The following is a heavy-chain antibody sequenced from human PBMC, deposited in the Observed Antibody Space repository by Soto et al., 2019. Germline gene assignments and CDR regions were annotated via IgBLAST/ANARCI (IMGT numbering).Heavy chain of an antibody. D-gene: IGHD2-2*02. CDR1: GFTFSSYA. CDR3: ARDQGCSSTSCYTPGGMDV. CDR2: ISYDGSNK. J-gene: IGHJ6*02. Sequence: PVGSLRLPCAASGFTFSSYAMHWVRQAPGKGLEWVAVISYDGSNKYYADSVKGRFTISRDNSKNTLYLQMNSLRAEDTAVYYCARDQGCSSTSCYTPGGMDVWGQGTTVTVSS. V-gene: IGHV3-30-3*01.